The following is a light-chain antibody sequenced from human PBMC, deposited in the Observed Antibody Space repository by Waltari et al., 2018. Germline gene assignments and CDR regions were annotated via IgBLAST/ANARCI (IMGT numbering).Light chain of an antibody. Sequence: QAVLTQPSSLSASPGASASLTCTLRSGVNVANHRTYWYQQKPGSPPQYLLRYKSDSEKQQGSGVPSRFSGSKDASANAGILLISGLQSEDEADYYCMIWRAGASEFGGGTKLTVL. CDR1: SGVNVANHR. J-gene: IGLJ2*01. CDR2: YKSDSEK. CDR3: MIWRAGASE. V-gene: IGLV5-45*03.